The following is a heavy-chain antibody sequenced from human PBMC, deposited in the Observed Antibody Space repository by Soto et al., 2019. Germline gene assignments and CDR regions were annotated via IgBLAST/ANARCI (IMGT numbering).Heavy chain of an antibody. CDR1: GYTFTSYG. D-gene: IGHD6-19*01. J-gene: IGHJ6*02. Sequence: GGSVKVSCKASGYTFTSYGISWVRQAPGQGLEWMGWISAYNGNTNYAQKLQGRVTMTTDTSTSTAYMELRSLRSDDTAVYYCAREADIAVAGYYYYYGMDVWGQGTTVTVSS. CDR2: ISAYNGNT. V-gene: IGHV1-18*04. CDR3: AREADIAVAGYYYYYGMDV.